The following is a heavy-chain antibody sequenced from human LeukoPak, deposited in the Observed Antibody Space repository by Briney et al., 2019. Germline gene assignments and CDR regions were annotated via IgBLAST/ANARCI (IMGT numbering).Heavy chain of an antibody. Sequence: GGSLRLSCAASGFTFSSYSMNWVRQAPGKGLEWVSSISSSSGYIYYADSVKGRFTISRDNAKNSLYLQMNSLRAEDTAVYYCATEVYYYDSSGYWPHDAFDIWGQGTMVTVSS. CDR3: ATEVYYYDSSGYWPHDAFDI. J-gene: IGHJ3*02. V-gene: IGHV3-21*01. D-gene: IGHD3-22*01. CDR2: ISSSSGYI. CDR1: GFTFSSYS.